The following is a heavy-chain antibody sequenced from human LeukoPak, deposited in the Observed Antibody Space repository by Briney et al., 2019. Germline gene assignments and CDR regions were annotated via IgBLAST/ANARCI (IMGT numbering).Heavy chain of an antibody. V-gene: IGHV3-30*18. CDR1: GFTFSNYD. CDR2: ISYDGTNK. J-gene: IGHJ4*02. Sequence: GRSLRLSCAASGFTFSNYDMHWVRQAPGKGLEWVAVISYDGTNKYYADSVKGRFTISRDNSKNTLHLQMNSLRAEDTAVYYCAKDDRGNEAPFDYWGQGTLVTVCS. CDR3: AKDDRGNEAPFDY.